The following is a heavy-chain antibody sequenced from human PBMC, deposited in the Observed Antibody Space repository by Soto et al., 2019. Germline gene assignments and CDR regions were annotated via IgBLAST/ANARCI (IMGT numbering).Heavy chain of an antibody. J-gene: IGHJ4*02. CDR1: GFTFSTYA. CDR3: GCLAWFGDTVPTFEC. V-gene: IGHV3-23*01. Sequence: GGSLRLSCAASGFTFSTYAMSWVRQPPGKGLEWVSGVSGSGGRTNHADSVKGRFTVSRDNSKNTLYLQMDSLKAEDSALYYCGCLAWFGDTVPTFECWGQGIVVTVSS. D-gene: IGHD3-10*01. CDR2: VSGSGGRT.